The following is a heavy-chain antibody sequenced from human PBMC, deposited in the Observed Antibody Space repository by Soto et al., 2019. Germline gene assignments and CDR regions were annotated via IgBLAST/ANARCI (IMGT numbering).Heavy chain of an antibody. V-gene: IGHV3-23*01. J-gene: IGHJ4*02. CDR2: ISGSRGSTT. CDR3: AQDRGCSGSTCYQAY. D-gene: IGHD2-2*01. CDR1: GFTFSDYG. Sequence: GGSLRLSCAASGFTFSDYGLSWVRQAPGKGLEWVSSISGSRGSTTYYAGSVKGRFTISRDNSKNTLYLQMNSLRVEDTAVYYCAQDRGCSGSTCYQAYWGPGTLVTVSS.